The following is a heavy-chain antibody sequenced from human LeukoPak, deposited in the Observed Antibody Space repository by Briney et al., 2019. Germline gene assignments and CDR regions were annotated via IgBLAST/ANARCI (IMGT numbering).Heavy chain of an antibody. V-gene: IGHV4-59*01. J-gene: IGHJ3*02. CDR3: ARDSGQWLEDAFDI. CDR2: IHYSGST. Sequence: SETLSLTCTVSGGSISSYYWSWIRQPPGKGLEWIGYIHYSGSTNYNPSLKSRVTVSVDTSKNQFSLKLSSVTAADTAVYYCARDSGQWLEDAFDIWGQGTMVTVSS. D-gene: IGHD6-19*01. CDR1: GGSISSYY.